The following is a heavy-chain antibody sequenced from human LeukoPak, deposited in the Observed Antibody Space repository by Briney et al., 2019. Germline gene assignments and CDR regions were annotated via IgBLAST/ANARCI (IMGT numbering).Heavy chain of an antibody. V-gene: IGHV4-59*08. D-gene: IGHD3-10*01. CDR2: IYYSGST. J-gene: IGHJ4*02. CDR1: GGSINSYY. Sequence: SETLSLTCTVSGGSINSYYWSWIRQPPGKGLEWIGYIYYSGSTNYNPSLKSRVTISVDTSKNQFSLKLSSVTAADTAVYYCARKVRGVTRAYYFDYWGQGTLVTVSS. CDR3: ARKVRGVTRAYYFDY.